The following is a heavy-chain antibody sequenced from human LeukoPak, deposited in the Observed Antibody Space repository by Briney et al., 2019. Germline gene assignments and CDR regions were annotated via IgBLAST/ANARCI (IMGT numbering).Heavy chain of an antibody. CDR2: INPNSGNT. Sequence: ASVKVSCKASGYTFTSYDINWVRQATGQGLEWMGWINPNSGNTGYAQKFQGRVTMTRNTSISTAYMELSSLRSEDTAVYYCARAGSYYYDSSGYYYPTAFDIWGQGTMVTVSS. J-gene: IGHJ3*02. CDR1: GYTFTSYD. CDR3: ARAGSYYYDSSGYYYPTAFDI. V-gene: IGHV1-8*01. D-gene: IGHD3-22*01.